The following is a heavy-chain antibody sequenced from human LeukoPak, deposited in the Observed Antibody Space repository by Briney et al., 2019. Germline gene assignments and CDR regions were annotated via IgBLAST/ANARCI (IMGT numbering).Heavy chain of an antibody. Sequence: GESLKISCKGFGYNFTNFWIGWVRQMPGKGLEWMGIIHPGDSDTRYSPSFQGQVTISADKSINTAYLQWSSLRASDTAIYYCARSSVEIAAQIDYWGQGTLVTVSS. CDR1: GYNFTNFW. CDR3: ARSSVEIAAQIDY. J-gene: IGHJ4*02. CDR2: IHPGDSDT. D-gene: IGHD2-15*01. V-gene: IGHV5-51*01.